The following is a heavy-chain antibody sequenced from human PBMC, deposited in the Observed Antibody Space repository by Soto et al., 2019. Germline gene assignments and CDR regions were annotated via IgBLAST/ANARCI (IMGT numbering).Heavy chain of an antibody. Sequence: QLQLQVSGSGLVKPSQTLSLTCAVSGDSISSGGYSWGWIRQPPGKGLEWIGDIYVSGSAYYNPSLQSRVAISVDRSKNQFSLNLNSVTATDTAFYYCARVMYGSGKLIFDHWGLGTLVTVSS. CDR3: ARVMYGSGKLIFDH. J-gene: IGHJ4*02. CDR1: GDSISSGGYS. V-gene: IGHV4-30-2*01. CDR2: IYVSGSA. D-gene: IGHD3-10*01.